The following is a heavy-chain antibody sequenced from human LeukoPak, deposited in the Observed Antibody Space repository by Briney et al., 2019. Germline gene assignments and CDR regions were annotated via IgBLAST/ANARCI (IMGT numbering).Heavy chain of an antibody. CDR2: IYYSGST. CDR3: ARSGYSGYAINWFDP. V-gene: IGHV4-59*12. CDR1: GGSISSYY. D-gene: IGHD5-12*01. Sequence: SETLSLTCTVSGGSISSYYWSWIRQPPGKGLEWIGYIYYSGSTNYNPSLKSRVTISVDRSKNQFSLKLSSVTAADTAVYYCARSGYSGYAINWFDPWGQGTLVTVSS. J-gene: IGHJ5*02.